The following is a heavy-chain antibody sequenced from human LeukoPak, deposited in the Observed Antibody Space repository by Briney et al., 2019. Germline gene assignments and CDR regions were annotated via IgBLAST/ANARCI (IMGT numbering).Heavy chain of an antibody. Sequence: PGGSLRLSCAASGFTFSSYSMNWVRQAPGKGLEWVSSISSSSSSYIYYADSVKGRFTISRDNAKNSLYLQMNSLRAEDTAVYYCAREYYYDSSGYGFDYWGQGTLVTVSS. D-gene: IGHD3-22*01. V-gene: IGHV3-21*01. CDR2: ISSSSSSYI. CDR3: AREYYYDSSGYGFDY. CDR1: GFTFSSYS. J-gene: IGHJ4*02.